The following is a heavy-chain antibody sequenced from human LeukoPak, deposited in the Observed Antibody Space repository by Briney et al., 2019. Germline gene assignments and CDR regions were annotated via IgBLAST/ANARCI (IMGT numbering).Heavy chain of an antibody. J-gene: IGHJ5*02. CDR1: GGSFSGYY. CDR3: ARGPSGTAMVT. Sequence: SETLSLTCAVYGGSFSGYYWSWIRQPPGKGLEWIGEINHSGSTNYNPSLKSRVTISVDTSKNQFSLKLSSVTAADTAVYYCARGPSGTAMVTWGRGTLVTVSS. CDR2: INHSGST. D-gene: IGHD5-18*01. V-gene: IGHV4-34*01.